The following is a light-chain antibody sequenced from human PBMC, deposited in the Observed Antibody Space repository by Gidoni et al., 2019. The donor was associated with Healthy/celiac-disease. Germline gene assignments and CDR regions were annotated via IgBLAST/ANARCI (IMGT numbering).Light chain of an antibody. CDR1: QSISSW. Sequence: DIQITQSPSTLSASVVDRVTITCRASQSISSWVAWYQQKPGKAPKLLIYKASSLESGVPSRFSGSGSGTEFNLNISSLQPDDVATYYCQQYNSYPYTFXQGTKLEIK. CDR2: KAS. J-gene: IGKJ2*01. V-gene: IGKV1-5*03. CDR3: QQYNSYPYT.